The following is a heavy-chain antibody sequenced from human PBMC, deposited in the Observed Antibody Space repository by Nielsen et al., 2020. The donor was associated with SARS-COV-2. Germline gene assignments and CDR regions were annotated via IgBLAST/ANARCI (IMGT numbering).Heavy chain of an antibody. J-gene: IGHJ3*02. Sequence: SETLSLTCTVSTGINNYYWSWIRQPPGKGLEWIGYIYYSGSTYYNPSLKSRVTISVDTSKNQFSLKLSSVTAADTAVYYCARRYCSGGSNYGCDAFDIWGQGTMVTVSS. D-gene: IGHD2-15*01. V-gene: IGHV4-59*12. CDR1: TGINNYY. CDR3: ARRYCSGGSNYGCDAFDI. CDR2: IYYSGST.